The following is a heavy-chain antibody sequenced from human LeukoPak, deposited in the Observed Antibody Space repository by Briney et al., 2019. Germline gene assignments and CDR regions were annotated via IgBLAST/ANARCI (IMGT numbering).Heavy chain of an antibody. CDR3: AKDNGYCTSTSCFLEY. CDR2: ISGSGGST. D-gene: IGHD2-2*03. J-gene: IGHJ4*02. Sequence: GGSLRLSCVASGFTFNSYAMSWVRQAPGKGLEWVSAISGSGGSTYYADYVKGRFTISRDNSKSTLYLQMNSLGAEDTALYYCAKDNGYCTSTSCFLEYWGQRPLVTVSS. CDR1: GFTFNSYA. V-gene: IGHV3-23*01.